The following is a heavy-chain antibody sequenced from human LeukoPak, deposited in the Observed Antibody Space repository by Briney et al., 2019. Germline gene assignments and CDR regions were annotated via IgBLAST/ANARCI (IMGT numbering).Heavy chain of an antibody. Sequence: GGPLRLSCAASGFTFSHYTMNWVRQAPGKGLEWVSSISSSSGYVYSADSMKGRFTISRDNAKNSLYLQMNSLRAEDTAVYFCARGNAGNDAFDIWGQGTMVAVSS. CDR1: GFTFSHYT. CDR2: ISSSSGYV. J-gene: IGHJ3*02. V-gene: IGHV3-21*01. D-gene: IGHD6-13*01. CDR3: ARGNAGNDAFDI.